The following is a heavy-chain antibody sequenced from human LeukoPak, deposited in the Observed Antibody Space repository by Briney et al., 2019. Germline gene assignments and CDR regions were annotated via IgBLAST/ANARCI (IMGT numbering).Heavy chain of an antibody. Sequence: PGGSLRLSCAASGFTFSDYYMNWVRQAPGKGLEWVSSISSSSSYIYYADSVKGRFTISRDNAKNSLYLQMNSLRAEDTAVYYCASGPNTVYNWFDPWGQGTLVTVSS. CDR3: ASGPNTVYNWFDP. J-gene: IGHJ5*02. CDR2: ISSSSSYI. CDR1: GFTFSDYY. D-gene: IGHD1/OR15-1a*01. V-gene: IGHV3-21*01.